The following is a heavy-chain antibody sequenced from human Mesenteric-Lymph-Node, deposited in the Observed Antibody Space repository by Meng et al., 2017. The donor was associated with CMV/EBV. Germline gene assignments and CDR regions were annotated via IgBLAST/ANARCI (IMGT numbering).Heavy chain of an antibody. V-gene: IGHV3-21*01. CDR1: GFTFRDYS. CDR3: ARVTPRQGTDAFDI. CDR2: ISGTSTYI. Sequence: GESLKISCVASGFTFRDYSVVWVRQAPGKGLEWVSSISGTSTYIFNADSLKGRFTTSRDNARNSLYLQMNSLSDEDTAVYYCARVTPRQGTDAFDIWGQGTMVTVSS. J-gene: IGHJ3*02. D-gene: IGHD4-23*01.